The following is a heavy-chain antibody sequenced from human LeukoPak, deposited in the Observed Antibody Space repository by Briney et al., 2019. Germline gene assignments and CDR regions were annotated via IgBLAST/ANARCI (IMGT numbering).Heavy chain of an antibody. CDR2: ISGSGDNT. V-gene: IGHV3-23*01. CDR3: AQRGWLINFDY. Sequence: GGSLRLSCAASGFTFSNYAMSWVRQAPGKGLEWVSIISGSGDNTHYADSVKGRFTTSRDNSKNTLYLQMKTLRAEDTAIYYCAQRGWLINFDYWGQGTLVTVSS. J-gene: IGHJ4*02. CDR1: GFTFSNYA. D-gene: IGHD5-12*01.